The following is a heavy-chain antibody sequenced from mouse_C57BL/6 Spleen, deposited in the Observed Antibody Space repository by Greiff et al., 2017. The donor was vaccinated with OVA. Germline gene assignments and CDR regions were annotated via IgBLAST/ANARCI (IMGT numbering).Heavy chain of an antibody. J-gene: IGHJ2*01. CDR1: GFSLTSYG. Sequence: VKLVESGPGLVQPSQSLSITCTVSGFSLTSYGVHWVRQSPGKGLEWLGVIWSGGSTDYNAAFISRLSISKDNSKSQVFFKMNSLQADDTAIYYCARKGWDGGYFDDWGQGTTLTVSS. CDR2: IWSGGST. CDR3: ARKGWDGGYFDD. D-gene: IGHD4-1*01. V-gene: IGHV2-2*01.